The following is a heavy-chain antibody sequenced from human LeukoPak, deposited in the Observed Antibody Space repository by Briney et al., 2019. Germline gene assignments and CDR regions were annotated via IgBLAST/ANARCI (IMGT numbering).Heavy chain of an antibody. J-gene: IGHJ3*01. CDR3: TRGVEAATYYYDISGGDTAFDV. V-gene: IGHV1-2*02. Sequence: ASVKVSCKASGYTFIGYYMHWVRQAPRQGREWMGWINPNSGGTNYAQKFQGRVTRTRDTSISTAYMELSRLRSDDTAVYYCTRGVEAATYYYDISGGDTAFDVWGQGTMVTVSS. D-gene: IGHD3-22*01. CDR1: GYTFIGYY. CDR2: INPNSGGT.